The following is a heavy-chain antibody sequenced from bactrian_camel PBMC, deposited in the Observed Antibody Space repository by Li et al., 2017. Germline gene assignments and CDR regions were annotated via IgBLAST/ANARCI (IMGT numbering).Heavy chain of an antibody. CDR1: GPTYSSYC. CDR3: AIGLRSGSPSWDRGDYKY. CDR2: IATGSGNT. J-gene: IGHJ4*01. Sequence: HVQLVESGGDSVQAGGSLRLSCSASGPTYSSYCMAWFRQAPGKGPEGVARIATGSGNTYYADSVKGRFTISRDSAKNTVELQMDNLKPEDTGIYYCAIGLRSGSPSWDRGDYKYWGQGTQVTVS. V-gene: IGHV3S1*01. D-gene: IGHD4*01.